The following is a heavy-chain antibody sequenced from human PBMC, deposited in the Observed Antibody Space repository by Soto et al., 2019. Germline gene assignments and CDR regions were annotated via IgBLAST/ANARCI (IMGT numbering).Heavy chain of an antibody. D-gene: IGHD1-26*01. CDR2: LDWDDAK. Sequence: FGSTLVHPPQALTLICPFSGFSPSTCGMCGGRIRQAPGEALERPVHLDWDDAKDYSTPLKTRLTISKATAKNQVVLTMTTMDPVDTATYYCARTPSVGATITADYWDQGTLVTVSS. CDR3: ARTPSVGATITADY. V-gene: IGHV2-70*01. CDR1: GFSPSTCGMC. J-gene: IGHJ4*02.